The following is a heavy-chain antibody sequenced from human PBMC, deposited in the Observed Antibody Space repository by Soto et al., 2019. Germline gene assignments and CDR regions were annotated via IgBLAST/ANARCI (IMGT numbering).Heavy chain of an antibody. J-gene: IGHJ4*02. D-gene: IGHD1-1*01. Sequence: QVNLVQSGAEVKKPGASVKVSCKGSGYGFTTYGITWVRQAPGQGLEWMAWISAHNGNTNYAQNLQGRVTVTRDTSTRTAYMELRSLGSDDTAVYYCARGRYGDYWGQGALVTVSS. V-gene: IGHV1-18*01. CDR1: GYGFTTYG. CDR2: ISAHNGNT. CDR3: ARGRYGDY.